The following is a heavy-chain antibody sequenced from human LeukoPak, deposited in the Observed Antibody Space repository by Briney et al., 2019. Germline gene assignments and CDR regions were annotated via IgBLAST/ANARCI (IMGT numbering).Heavy chain of an antibody. V-gene: IGHV4-34*01. CDR2: INHSGST. J-gene: IGHJ4*02. Sequence: SETLSLTCAVYGGSFSGYYWSWIRQPPGKGLEWIGEINHSGSTNYNPSLKSRVTISVDTSKNQFSLKLSSVTAADTAVYYCAGGRWVDYWGQGTLVTVSS. CDR1: GGSFSGYY. D-gene: IGHD4-23*01. CDR3: AGGRWVDY.